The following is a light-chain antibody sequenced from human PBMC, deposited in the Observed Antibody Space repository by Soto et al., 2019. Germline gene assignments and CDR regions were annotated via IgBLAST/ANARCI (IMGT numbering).Light chain of an antibody. Sequence: DIQMTQSPSTLSASVGDRVTITCRASQRISTWLAWYQQKPGKAPNLLIYKASSLESGVPSRFSGSGSGTEFTLTISNLQPDDFATYYWHQYYSYSRTFGQGTKVEIK. J-gene: IGKJ1*01. CDR3: HQYYSYSRT. CDR2: KAS. CDR1: QRISTW. V-gene: IGKV1-5*03.